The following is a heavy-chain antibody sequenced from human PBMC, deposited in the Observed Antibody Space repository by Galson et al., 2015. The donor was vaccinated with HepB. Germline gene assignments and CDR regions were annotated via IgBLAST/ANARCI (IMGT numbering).Heavy chain of an antibody. Sequence: SLRLSCAASGFTFSSYSMNWVRQAPGKGLEWVSSISSSSSYIYYADSVKGRFTISRDNSKNTLYLQMNSLKTEDTAVYYCTTERPPDYWGQGTLVTVSS. CDR2: ISSSSSYI. CDR3: TTERPPDY. CDR1: GFTFSSYS. J-gene: IGHJ4*02. V-gene: IGHV3-21*03. D-gene: IGHD6-6*01.